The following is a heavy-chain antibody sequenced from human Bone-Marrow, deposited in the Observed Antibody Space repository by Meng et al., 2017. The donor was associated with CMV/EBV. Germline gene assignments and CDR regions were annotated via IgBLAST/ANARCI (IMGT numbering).Heavy chain of an antibody. D-gene: IGHD1-14*01. V-gene: IGHV4-34*01. CDR3: ARTTPYYYGMDV. CDR1: GFTVSSNY. J-gene: IGHJ6*01. Sequence: SQTLSLTCAASGFTVSSNYMSWVRQPPGKGLEWIGEINHSGSTNYNPSLKSRVTISVDTSKNQFSLKLSSVTAADTAVYYCARTTPYYYGMDVWGPGTTVTVSS. CDR2: INHSGST.